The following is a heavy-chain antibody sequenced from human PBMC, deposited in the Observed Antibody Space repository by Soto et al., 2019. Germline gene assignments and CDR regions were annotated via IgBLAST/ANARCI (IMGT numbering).Heavy chain of an antibody. Sequence: GESLKISCKGSGYNFDTYWINWVRQMPGKGLEWMGRIDPGDSKTKYSPSLEGHITISVDKSINTTYLQWRSLKASDTAIYYCARRIAAAGGYYYYAFDVWGQGTAVTVSS. CDR1: GYNFDTYW. J-gene: IGHJ6*02. CDR2: IDPGDSKT. V-gene: IGHV5-10-1*01. CDR3: ARRIAAAGGYYYYAFDV. D-gene: IGHD6-13*01.